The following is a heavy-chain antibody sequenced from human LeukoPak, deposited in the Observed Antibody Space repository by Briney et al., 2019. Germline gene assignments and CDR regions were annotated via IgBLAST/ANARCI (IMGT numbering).Heavy chain of an antibody. CDR1: GGSISSYY. V-gene: IGHV4-59*01. J-gene: IGHJ6*03. CDR3: ARDGNRPYYYYYMDV. CDR2: IYYSGST. D-gene: IGHD2/OR15-2a*01. Sequence: PSETLSLTCTVSGGSISSYYRSWIRQPPGKGLEWIGYIYYSGSTNYNPSLKSRVTISVDTSKNQFSLKLSSVTAADTAVYYCARDGNRPYYYYYMDVWGKGTTVTVSS.